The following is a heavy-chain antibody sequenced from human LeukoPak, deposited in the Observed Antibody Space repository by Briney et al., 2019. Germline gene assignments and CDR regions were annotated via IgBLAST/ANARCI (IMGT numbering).Heavy chain of an antibody. J-gene: IGHJ4*02. D-gene: IGHD1-26*01. CDR2: IYYSGTT. Sequence: SQALSLTCTVSGDSISSGGYYWSWIRQHPGKGLEWIGYIYYSGTTTYNLSLKSRVTISVDTSKNQFSLNLSSVTAADTAVYYCARERGSYSVTFDYWGQGTLVTVSS. CDR3: ARERGSYSVTFDY. CDR1: GDSISSGGYY. V-gene: IGHV4-31*03.